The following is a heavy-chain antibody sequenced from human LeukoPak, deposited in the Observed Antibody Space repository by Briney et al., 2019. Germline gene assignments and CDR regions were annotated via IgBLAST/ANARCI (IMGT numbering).Heavy chain of an antibody. D-gene: IGHD3-22*01. J-gene: IGHJ3*02. CDR2: ISAYNGNT. CDR3: ARDGHRRYHYDSSGREDAFDI. V-gene: IGHV1-18*01. CDR1: GYTFTSYG. Sequence: ASVKVSCKASGYTFTSYGSSWVRQAPGQGLEWMGWISAYNGNTNYAQKLQGRVTMTRDTSTSTAYMELRSLRSDDTAVYYCARDGHRRYHYDSSGREDAFDIWGQGTMVTVSS.